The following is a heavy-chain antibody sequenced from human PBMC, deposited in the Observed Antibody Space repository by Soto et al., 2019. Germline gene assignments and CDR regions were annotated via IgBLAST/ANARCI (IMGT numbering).Heavy chain of an antibody. CDR3: AKGVNYDFWSGYYPV. V-gene: IGHV3-23*01. Sequence: GGSLRLSCAASGFTFSSYAMSWVRQAPGKGLEWVSAISGSGGSTYYADSVKGRFTISRDNSKNTLYLQMNSLRAEDTAVYYCAKGVNYDFWSGYYPVWGKGTTVTVSS. D-gene: IGHD3-3*01. CDR1: GFTFSSYA. CDR2: ISGSGGST. J-gene: IGHJ6*04.